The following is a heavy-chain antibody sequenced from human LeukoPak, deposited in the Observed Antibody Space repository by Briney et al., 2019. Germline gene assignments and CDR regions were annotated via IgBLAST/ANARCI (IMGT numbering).Heavy chain of an antibody. CDR3: AREPAMVGIPFDY. Sequence: SVKVSCKASGYTFTGYYMHWVRQAPGQGLEWMGRIIPILGIANYAQKFQGRVTITADKSTSTAYMELSSLRSEDTAVYYCAREPAMVGIPFDYWGQGTLVTVSS. J-gene: IGHJ4*02. CDR1: GYTFTGYY. CDR2: IIPILGIA. D-gene: IGHD5-18*01. V-gene: IGHV1-69*04.